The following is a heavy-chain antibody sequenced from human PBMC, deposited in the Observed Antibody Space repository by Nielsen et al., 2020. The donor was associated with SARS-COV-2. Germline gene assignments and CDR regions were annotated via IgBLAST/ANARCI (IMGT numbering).Heavy chain of an antibody. D-gene: IGHD3-10*01. V-gene: IGHV3-33*08. J-gene: IGHJ2*01. Sequence: GESLKISCVASGFIISSYGMHWVRQAPGKGLEWVAVLWTDGISKSYVDSVKGRFTISRDNSRNTMYLQMGGLRAEDTAVYYCATCRGPYWYFDLWGRGTLVTVSS. CDR2: LWTDGISK. CDR3: ATCRGPYWYFDL. CDR1: GFIISSYG.